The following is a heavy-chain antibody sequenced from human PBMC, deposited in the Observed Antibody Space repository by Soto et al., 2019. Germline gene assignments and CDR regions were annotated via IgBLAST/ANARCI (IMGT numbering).Heavy chain of an antibody. CDR1: GFTFNSYA. CDR2: TSGGGGTT. V-gene: IGHV3-23*01. J-gene: IGHJ4*02. CDR3: AKRYHTTTSCFDY. Sequence: EVQLLESGGGLVQPGGSLRLPCAASGFTFNSYAMSWVRQAPGKGLEWVSITSGGGGTTYYADSVKGRFAISRDNSKNTLYLEMNSLRAEDTAVYFCAKRYHTTTSCFDYWGQGTLVTVSS. D-gene: IGHD2-2*01.